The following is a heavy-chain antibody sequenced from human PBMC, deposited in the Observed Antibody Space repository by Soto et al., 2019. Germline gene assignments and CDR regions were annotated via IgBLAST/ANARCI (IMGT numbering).Heavy chain of an antibody. Sequence: SETLSLTCSVSGYSINRGYDWGWFRQAPGEGLEWIGSIYHRGATYYTPSFKTRATISLDTSKNQFTLRLTSVTAADTARYYCARMYSRGSGWFHPWGQGTLVTVSS. V-gene: IGHV4-38-2*02. CDR2: IYHRGAT. CDR1: GYSINRGYD. D-gene: IGHD1-26*01. CDR3: ARMYSRGSGWFHP. J-gene: IGHJ5*02.